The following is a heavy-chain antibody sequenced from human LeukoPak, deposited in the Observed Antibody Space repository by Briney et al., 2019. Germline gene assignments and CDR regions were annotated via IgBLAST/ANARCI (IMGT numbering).Heavy chain of an antibody. CDR1: GFTFSSYG. CDR3: AKGGSYSPYYYYYMDV. Sequence: GSLRLSCAASGFTFSSYGMHWVRQAPGKGLEWVAVISYDGSNKYYADSVKGRFTISRDNSKNTLYLQMSSLRAEDTAVYYCAKGGSYSPYYYYYMDVWGKGTTVTVSS. D-gene: IGHD1-26*01. J-gene: IGHJ6*03. CDR2: ISYDGSNK. V-gene: IGHV3-30*18.